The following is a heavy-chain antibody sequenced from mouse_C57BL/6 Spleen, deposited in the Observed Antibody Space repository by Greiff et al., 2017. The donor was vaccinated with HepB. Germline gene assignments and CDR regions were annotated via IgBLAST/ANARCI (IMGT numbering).Heavy chain of an antibody. CDR3: ARAHYGTLDY. D-gene: IGHD1-1*01. J-gene: IGHJ2*01. CDR2: IDPSDSYT. CDR1: GYTFTSYW. Sequence: QVQLQQSGAELVRPGTSVKLSCKASGYTFTSYWMHWVKQRPGQGLEWIGVIDPSDSYTNYNQKFKGKATLTVDTSSSTAYMQLSSLTSEDSAVYYCARAHYGTLDYWGQGTTLTVSS. V-gene: IGHV1-59*01.